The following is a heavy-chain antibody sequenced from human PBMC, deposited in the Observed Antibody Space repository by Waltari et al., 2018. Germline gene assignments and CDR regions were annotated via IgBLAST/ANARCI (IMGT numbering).Heavy chain of an antibody. J-gene: IGHJ5*02. CDR1: GGSISSYY. V-gene: IGHV4-59*01. D-gene: IGHD3-10*01. CDR2: IDYSGST. CDR3: ARMATYYYGSNWFDP. Sequence: QVQLQESGPGLVKPSETLSPTCTAPGGSISSYYWSWNRQPPGKGLEWIGYIDYSGSTNSNPSLKSQVTISVDTSKNQFSLKLSSVTAADTAVYYCARMATYYYGSNWFDPWGQGTLVTVSS.